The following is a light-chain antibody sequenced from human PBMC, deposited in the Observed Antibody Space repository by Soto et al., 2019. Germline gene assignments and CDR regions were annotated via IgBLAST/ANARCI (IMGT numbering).Light chain of an antibody. V-gene: IGLV1-47*01. CDR1: SSNIGSNY. CDR2: RNN. J-gene: IGLJ3*02. Sequence: QSVLNQPPSASGTPGQRVTISCSGSSSNIGSNYVYWYQQLPGTAPKLLIYRNNQRPSGVPDRFSGSKSGTSASLAISGLRSEDEADYYCAAWDDSLSGRVFGGGTKLTVL. CDR3: AAWDDSLSGRV.